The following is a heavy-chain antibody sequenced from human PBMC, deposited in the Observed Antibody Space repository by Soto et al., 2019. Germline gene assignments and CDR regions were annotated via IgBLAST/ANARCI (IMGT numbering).Heavy chain of an antibody. V-gene: IGHV3-30-3*01. D-gene: IGHD4-17*01. J-gene: IGHJ6*02. CDR2: ISYDGSNQ. Sequence: QVQLVESGGGVVQPGRSLRLSCAASGFTLSTYAMHWVRQAPGKGLEWVAVISYDGSNQYYADSVKGRFTISRDESKNAVYLQMNSLRGDDTAVYYCLRGRFGDYSLGGGGYYIGIDVWGQGTTVAVSS. CDR1: GFTLSTYA. CDR3: LRGRFGDYSLGGGGYYIGIDV.